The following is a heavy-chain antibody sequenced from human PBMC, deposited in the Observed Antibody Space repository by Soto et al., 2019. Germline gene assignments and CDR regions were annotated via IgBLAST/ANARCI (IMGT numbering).Heavy chain of an antibody. Sequence: QVHLVQSGGEVKKPGASVKVSCKASGYTFNRHGITWVRQAPGQGLEWMGWISGYNGDLNYEQKFQGRVTLSSDTLTSTVSLELKRLRFDDTAVYYCARVRIVGAREIDFWGQGTLVTVSS. J-gene: IGHJ4*02. D-gene: IGHD1-26*01. CDR1: GYTFNRHG. CDR2: ISGYNGDL. V-gene: IGHV1-18*04. CDR3: ARVRIVGAREIDF.